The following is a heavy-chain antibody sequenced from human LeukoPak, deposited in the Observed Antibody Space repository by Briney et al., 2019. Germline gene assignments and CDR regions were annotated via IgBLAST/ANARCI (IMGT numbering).Heavy chain of an antibody. D-gene: IGHD6-13*01. V-gene: IGHV4-59*08. CDR2: IYYSGST. Sequence: TSETLSLTCTVSGGSISSYYWSWIRQPPGKGLEWIGYIYYSGSTNYNPSLKSRVTISVDTSKNQFSLKLSSVTAADTAVYYCARTIAAAGTPFDYWGQGTLVTVSS. J-gene: IGHJ4*02. CDR3: ARTIAAAGTPFDY. CDR1: GGSISSYY.